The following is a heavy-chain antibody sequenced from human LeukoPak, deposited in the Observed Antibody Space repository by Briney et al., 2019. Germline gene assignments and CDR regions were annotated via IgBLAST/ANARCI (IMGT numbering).Heavy chain of an antibody. V-gene: IGHV3-15*01. Sequence: GGSLRLSCAASGFTFSNAWMIWVRQAPGKGLEYVGRIKRKTDGGTTDYAAPVKGRFTTSRDDSKNTLFLQMNSLKTEDAAVYYCATGQGYYYDSSGPIDYWGQGTLVTVSS. J-gene: IGHJ4*02. CDR1: GFTFSNAW. CDR3: ATGQGYYYDSSGPIDY. D-gene: IGHD3-22*01. CDR2: IKRKTDGGTT.